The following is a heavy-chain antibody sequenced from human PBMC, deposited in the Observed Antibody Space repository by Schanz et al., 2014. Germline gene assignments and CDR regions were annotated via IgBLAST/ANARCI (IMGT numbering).Heavy chain of an antibody. Sequence: QVQLVQSGAEVKKPGASVKVSCKTSGYSFSDYFIHWVRQAPGQGLEWMGWLNPDSGDTLYAQRFQGRVTLTRDTSIRTAYMDLRSLLSDDAAVYFCARGGVLVLPPGTVKKGNDYWGQGTLVTVSS. V-gene: IGHV1-2*02. J-gene: IGHJ4*02. D-gene: IGHD3-10*01. CDR3: ARGGVLVLPPGTVKKGNDY. CDR2: LNPDSGDT. CDR1: GYSFSDYF.